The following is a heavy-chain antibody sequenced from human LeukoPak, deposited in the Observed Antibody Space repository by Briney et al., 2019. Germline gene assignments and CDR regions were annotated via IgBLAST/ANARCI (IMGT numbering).Heavy chain of an antibody. CDR1: GFTFSSYS. J-gene: IGHJ5*02. V-gene: IGHV3-21*01. D-gene: IGHD3-3*01. Sequence: GGSLRLSCAASGFTFSSYSMNWVRQAPGKGLEWVSSISSSSSYIYYADSVKGRFTISRDNAKNSLYLQMNSLRAEDTAVYYCARDAVTRSDFWNMLLNWFDPWGQGTLVTVSS. CDR2: ISSSSSYI. CDR3: ARDAVTRSDFWNMLLNWFDP.